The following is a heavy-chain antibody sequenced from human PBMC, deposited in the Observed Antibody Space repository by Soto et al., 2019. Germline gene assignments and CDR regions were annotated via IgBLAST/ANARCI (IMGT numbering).Heavy chain of an antibody. CDR1: GDSISSRSYY. D-gene: IGHD4-17*01. V-gene: IGHV4-39*07. CDR2: IYYSGST. J-gene: IGHJ4*02. Sequence: SETLSLTCTVTGDSISSRSYYWGWIRQPPGKGLEWIGKIYYSGSTYYNPSLKSRVTMSLDTSKNQFSLKLSSVTAADTAVYYCARTPPTTMVTPGFDYWGQGTLVTVSS. CDR3: ARTPPTTMVTPGFDY.